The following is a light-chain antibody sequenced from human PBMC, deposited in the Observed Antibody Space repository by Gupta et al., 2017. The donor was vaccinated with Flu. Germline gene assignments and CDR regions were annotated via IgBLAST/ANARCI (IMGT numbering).Light chain of an antibody. V-gene: IGKV1-5*03. Sequence: DIQITQSPSTLSASVGDRVTITCRASQSISSWLAWYQQKPGKVPKLLIYKASSLESGVPSRFSGSGSGTEFTLTISSLQPDDFATYYCQQYNSFSVTFGQGTKVEIK. J-gene: IGKJ1*01. CDR1: QSISSW. CDR3: QQYNSFSVT. CDR2: KAS.